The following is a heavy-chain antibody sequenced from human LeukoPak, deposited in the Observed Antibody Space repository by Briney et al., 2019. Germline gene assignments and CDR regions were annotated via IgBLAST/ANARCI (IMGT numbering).Heavy chain of an antibody. J-gene: IGHJ4*02. Sequence: PGGSLRLSCAASGFTFSSYAMHWVRQAPGKGLEWVAVISYDGSNKYYADSVEGRFTISRDNSKNTLYLQMNSLRAEDTAVYYCARDMSSYDYVWGSYPHYWGQGTLVTVSS. CDR2: ISYDGSNK. CDR3: ARDMSSYDYVWGSYPHY. CDR1: GFTFSSYA. D-gene: IGHD3-16*02. V-gene: IGHV3-30-3*01.